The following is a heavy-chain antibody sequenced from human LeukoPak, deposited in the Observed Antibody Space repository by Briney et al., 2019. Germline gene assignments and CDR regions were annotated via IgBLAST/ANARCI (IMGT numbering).Heavy chain of an antibody. CDR3: ARGLAAKGAFDI. J-gene: IGHJ3*02. CDR1: GGSISSYY. Sequence: SETLSLTCTVSGGSISSYYGSWIRSPPGKGLEGIGHIYYSGSTNYNPSLKSRVTISVDTSKNQFSLKLSSVTAADTAVYYCARGLAAKGAFDIWGQGTMVTVSS. D-gene: IGHD4/OR15-4a*01. V-gene: IGHV4-59*01. CDR2: IYYSGST.